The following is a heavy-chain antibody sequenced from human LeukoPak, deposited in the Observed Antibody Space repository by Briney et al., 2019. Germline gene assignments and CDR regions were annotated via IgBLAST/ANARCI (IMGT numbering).Heavy chain of an antibody. J-gene: IGHJ4*02. Sequence: ASVKVSCKASGYTFTGYYMHWVRQAPGQGLEWMGWINPNSGGTNYAQKFQGRVTMTRDTSISTAYMELSRLRSDDTAVYYCARVEQLDHRYPLDYWGQGTLVTVSS. CDR1: GYTFTGYY. CDR3: ARVEQLDHRYPLDY. D-gene: IGHD6-6*01. V-gene: IGHV1-2*02. CDR2: INPNSGGT.